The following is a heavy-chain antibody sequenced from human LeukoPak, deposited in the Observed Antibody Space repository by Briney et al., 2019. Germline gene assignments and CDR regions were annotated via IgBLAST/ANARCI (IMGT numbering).Heavy chain of an antibody. D-gene: IGHD3-10*01. V-gene: IGHV3-23*01. CDR2: ISGSGGST. CDR3: AKDIRPGVTSDY. CDR1: GFTFSSYG. J-gene: IGHJ4*02. Sequence: GGSLRLSCAAAGFTFSSYGMSWARQAPGKGPEWVSAISGSGGSTYYADSVKGRFTISTDNSKNTLYLQMNSLRAEDTAVYYCAKDIRPGVTSDYWGQGTLVTVSS.